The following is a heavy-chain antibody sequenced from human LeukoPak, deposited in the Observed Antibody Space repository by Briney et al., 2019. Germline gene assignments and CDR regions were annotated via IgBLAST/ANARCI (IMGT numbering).Heavy chain of an antibody. Sequence: GGSLRLSCAASGFTFSDYYMSWIRQAPGKGLEWVSYISSSGSTVYYADSVKGRFTISRDNAKNSLYLQMNSLRAEDTAVYYCAKLANDYGGNSVDYWGQGTLVTVSS. V-gene: IGHV3-11*01. D-gene: IGHD4-23*01. CDR1: GFTFSDYY. J-gene: IGHJ4*02. CDR2: ISSSGSTV. CDR3: AKLANDYGGNSVDY.